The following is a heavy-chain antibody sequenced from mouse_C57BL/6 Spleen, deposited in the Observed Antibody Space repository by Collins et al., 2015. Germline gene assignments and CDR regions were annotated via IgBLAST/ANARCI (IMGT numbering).Heavy chain of an antibody. J-gene: IGHJ3*01. CDR1: GFNIKDYY. V-gene: IGHV14-4*02. CDR2: IDPENGDT. CDR3: NAGAY. Sequence: EVQLQQSGAELVRSGASVKLSCTASGFNIKDYYMHWVKQRPGQGLEWIGWIDPENGDTEYAPKFQGKATMTADTSSNTAYLQLSSLTSEDTAVYYCNAGAYWGQGTLVTVSA.